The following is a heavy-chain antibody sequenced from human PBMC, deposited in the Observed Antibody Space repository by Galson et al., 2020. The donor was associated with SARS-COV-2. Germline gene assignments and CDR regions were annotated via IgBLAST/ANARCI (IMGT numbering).Heavy chain of an antibody. Sequence: GESLKISCAASGFNFGDFYMSWIRQAPGKGLEWVADIRYNDDGTFYADSVKGRFTVSRDNAKNSVYLQMNSLSAEDTAVYYCARELWSGYYGGWVDAWGQGTLVTVCS. CDR2: IRYNDDGT. D-gene: IGHD3-3*01. J-gene: IGHJ5*02. V-gene: IGHV3-11*01. CDR1: GFNFGDFY. CDR3: ARELWSGYYGGWVDA.